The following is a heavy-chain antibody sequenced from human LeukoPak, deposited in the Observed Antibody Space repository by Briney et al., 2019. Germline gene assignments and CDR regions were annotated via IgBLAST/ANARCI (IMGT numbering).Heavy chain of an antibody. V-gene: IGHV3-53*01. D-gene: IGHD1-26*01. J-gene: IGHJ4*02. Sequence: GGSLRLSCAASGFTFSSYWMHWVRQAPGKGLEWVSVIYSGGSTYYADSVKGRFTISRDNSKNTLYLQMNSLRAEDTAVYYCARGLVGAFDSWGQGTLVTVSS. CDR3: ARGLVGAFDS. CDR1: GFTFSSYW. CDR2: IYSGGST.